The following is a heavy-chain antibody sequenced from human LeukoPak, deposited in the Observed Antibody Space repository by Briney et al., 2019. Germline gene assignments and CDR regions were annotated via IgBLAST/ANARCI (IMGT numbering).Heavy chain of an antibody. CDR2: IYYSGST. Sequence: KASETLSLTCTVSGGSISSYYWSWIRQPPGKGLEWIGYIYYSGSTYYNPSLKSRVTISVDTSKNQFSLKLSSVTAADTAVYYCARSYYYDSSDWDYWGQGTLVTVSS. D-gene: IGHD3-22*01. J-gene: IGHJ4*02. CDR1: GGSISSYY. CDR3: ARSYYYDSSDWDY. V-gene: IGHV4-59*08.